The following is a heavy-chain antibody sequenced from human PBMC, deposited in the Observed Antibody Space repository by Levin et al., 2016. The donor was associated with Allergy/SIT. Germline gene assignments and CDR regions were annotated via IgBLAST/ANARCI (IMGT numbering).Heavy chain of an antibody. CDR3: TRVIVGAAGLFDS. Sequence: GGSLRLSCAGSGFTFSDYWMHWVRQAPGEGLMWVSRIEGNGGSTTYADSVRGRFTISRDNAKNTLYLQMNSLRADDTAVYYCTRVIVGAAGLFDSWGQGTLVTVSS. CDR1: GFTFSDYW. J-gene: IGHJ4*02. CDR2: IEGNGGST. V-gene: IGHV3-74*01. D-gene: IGHD6-13*01.